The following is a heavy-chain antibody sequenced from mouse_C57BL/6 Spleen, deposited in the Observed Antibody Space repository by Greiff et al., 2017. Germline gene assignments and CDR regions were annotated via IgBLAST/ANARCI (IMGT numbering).Heavy chain of an antibody. CDR2: IWSGGST. CDR3: ARKEVYYDYAMDY. CDR1: GFSLTSYG. J-gene: IGHJ4*01. Sequence: VMLVESGPGLVQPSQSLSITCTVSGFSLTSYGVHWVRQSPGKGLEWLGVIWSGGSTDYNAAFISRLSISKDNSKSQVFFKMNSLQADDTAIYYCARKEVYYDYAMDYWGQGTSVTVSS. V-gene: IGHV2-2*01. D-gene: IGHD2-1*01.